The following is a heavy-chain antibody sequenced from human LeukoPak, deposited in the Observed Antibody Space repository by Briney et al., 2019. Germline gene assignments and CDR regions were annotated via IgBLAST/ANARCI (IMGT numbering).Heavy chain of an antibody. CDR3: ARGPDYYGSGSYFRVYYYYYTDV. CDR2: INHSGST. V-gene: IGHV4-34*01. J-gene: IGHJ6*03. CDR1: GGSFSGYY. Sequence: SETLSLTCAVYGGSFSGYYWRWIRQPPGKGLEWIGEINHSGSTNYNPSLKSRVTISVDTSKNQFSLKLSSVTAADTAVYYCARGPDYYGSGSYFRVYYYYYTDVWGKGTTVTVSS. D-gene: IGHD3-10*01.